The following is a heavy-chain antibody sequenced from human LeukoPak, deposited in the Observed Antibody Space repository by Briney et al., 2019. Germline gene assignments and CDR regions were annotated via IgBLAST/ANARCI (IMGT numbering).Heavy chain of an antibody. CDR3: ARVPRHSSGWYDAFDI. J-gene: IGHJ3*02. Sequence: PSETLSLTCTVSGYSISSGYYWGWIRQPPGKGLEWIGSIYHSGSTYYNPSLKSRVTTSVDTSKNQFSLKLSSVTAADTAVYYCARVPRHSSGWYDAFDIWGQGTMVTVSS. D-gene: IGHD6-19*01. V-gene: IGHV4-38-2*02. CDR2: IYHSGST. CDR1: GYSISSGYY.